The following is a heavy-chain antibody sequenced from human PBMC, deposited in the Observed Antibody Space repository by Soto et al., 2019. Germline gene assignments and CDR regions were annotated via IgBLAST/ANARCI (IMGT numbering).Heavy chain of an antibody. Sequence: PGGSLRLSCAASGFTFSSYWMSWVRQAPGKGLEWVANIKQDGSDKYYVDSVKGGFTISSDNAKNSLYLQMNSLRAEGTAVYYCARDTGYSSRWYFASEYYFDYWGQGTLVTVSS. D-gene: IGHD6-13*01. CDR3: ARDTGYSSRWYFASEYYFDY. J-gene: IGHJ4*02. V-gene: IGHV3-7*01. CDR2: IKQDGSDK. CDR1: GFTFSSYW.